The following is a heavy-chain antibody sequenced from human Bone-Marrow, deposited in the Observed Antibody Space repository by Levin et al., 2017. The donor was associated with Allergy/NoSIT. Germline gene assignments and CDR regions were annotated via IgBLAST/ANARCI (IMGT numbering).Heavy chain of an antibody. Sequence: SQTLSLPCTVSGGSIRNSDYLWGWVRQPPGKGLEWIGSISYTGSAYYNPSLESRLSMSVDTPGNQFSLTLTSVTAADTAVYYCARRGGSSGYLGWGPKPSYSYYMDVWGKGTTVTVSS. J-gene: IGHJ6*03. V-gene: IGHV4-39*01. CDR2: ISYTGSA. D-gene: IGHD5-12*01. CDR3: ARRGGSSGYLGWGPKPSYSYYMDV. CDR1: GGSIRNSDYL.